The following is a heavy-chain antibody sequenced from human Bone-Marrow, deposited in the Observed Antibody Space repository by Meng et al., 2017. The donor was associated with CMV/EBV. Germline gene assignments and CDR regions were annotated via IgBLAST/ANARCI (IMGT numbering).Heavy chain of an antibody. J-gene: IGHJ4*01. Sequence: GGSLRLSCAASGFTFSSYWMHWVRQAPGKGLVWVSRINSDGSSTSYADSVKGRFTISRDNAKNTLYLQMNSLRAEDTAVYYCAKLYGGLGVLDYWGQGTLVTVSS. CDR1: GFTFSSYW. CDR2: INSDGSST. D-gene: IGHD4-23*01. V-gene: IGHV3-74*01. CDR3: AKLYGGLGVLDY.